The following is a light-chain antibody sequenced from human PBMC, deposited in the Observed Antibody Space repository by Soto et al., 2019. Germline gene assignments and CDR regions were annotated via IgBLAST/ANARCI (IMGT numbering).Light chain of an antibody. J-gene: IGLJ3*02. CDR3: QSYGSSNVV. CDR1: SGTIASNF. Sequence: NFMLTQPHSVSESPGKTVTISCTRSSGTIASNFVQWYQQRPGSAPTTVIYEDNQRPSGVPDRFSGSTDSASNSASLTISGLNTEDEADYFCQSYGSSNVVFGGGTKLTVL. CDR2: EDN. V-gene: IGLV6-57*04.